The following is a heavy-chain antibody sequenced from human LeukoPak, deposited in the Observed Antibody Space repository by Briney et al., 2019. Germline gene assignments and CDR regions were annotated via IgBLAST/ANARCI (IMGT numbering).Heavy chain of an antibody. Sequence: ASVKVSCKASGYIFTNDGISWVRQAPGQGLEWMGWFSAYNGNTNYAQKLQDRVTMTTDTSTNTAYMELRSLRSDDTAVYFCARVVAGTEGLFEYWGQGTLVTVSS. J-gene: IGHJ4*02. D-gene: IGHD2-15*01. CDR2: FSAYNGNT. V-gene: IGHV1-18*01. CDR1: GYIFTNDG. CDR3: ARVVAGTEGLFEY.